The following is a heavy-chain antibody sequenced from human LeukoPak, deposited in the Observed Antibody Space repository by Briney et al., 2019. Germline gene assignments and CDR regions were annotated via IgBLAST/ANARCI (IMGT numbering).Heavy chain of an antibody. CDR2: IYYTGST. J-gene: IGHJ4*02. D-gene: IGHD4-17*01. CDR1: GGSISSSNW. Sequence: PSGTLSLTCAVSGGSISSSNWWSWVRQPPGKGLECIGYIYYTGSTNYNPALKSRVTISVDTSNNQFSLKLSSVTAADTAVYYCASLTTVTQGYFDYWGQGTLVTVSS. CDR3: ASLTTVTQGYFDY. V-gene: IGHV4-4*02.